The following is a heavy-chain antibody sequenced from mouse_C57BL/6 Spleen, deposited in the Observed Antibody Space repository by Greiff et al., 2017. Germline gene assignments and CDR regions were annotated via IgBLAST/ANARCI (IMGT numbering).Heavy chain of an antibody. CDR2: IHPNSGST. CDR1: GYTFTSYW. Sequence: VQLQQPGAELVKPGASVKLSCKASGYTFTSYWMHWVKQRPGQGLEWIGMIHPNSGSTNYNEKFKSKATLTVDKSSSTAYMQLSSLTSEDSAFYYCARGGYSNYGTYWGQGTLVTVSA. D-gene: IGHD2-5*01. J-gene: IGHJ3*01. V-gene: IGHV1-64*01. CDR3: ARGGYSNYGTY.